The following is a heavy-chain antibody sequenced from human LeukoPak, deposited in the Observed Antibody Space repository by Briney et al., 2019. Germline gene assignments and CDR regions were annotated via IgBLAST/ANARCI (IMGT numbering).Heavy chain of an antibody. J-gene: IGHJ4*02. CDR3: ARVPSTVTTTGYFDY. CDR1: GYTFTGYY. CDR2: INPNSGGT. D-gene: IGHD4-17*01. Sequence: ASVKVSCKASGYTFTGYYMHWVRQAPGQGLEWMGWINPNSGGTNYAQKFQGRVTMTRDTSISTAYTEPSRLRSDDTAVYYCARVPSTVTTTGYFDYWGQGTLVTVSS. V-gene: IGHV1-2*02.